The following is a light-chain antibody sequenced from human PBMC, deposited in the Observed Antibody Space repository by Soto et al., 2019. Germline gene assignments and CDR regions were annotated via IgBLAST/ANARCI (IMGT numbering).Light chain of an antibody. CDR2: DAS. J-gene: IGKJ4*01. CDR3: QQYDDLPLT. V-gene: IGKV1-5*01. CDR1: QSISSW. Sequence: DIQMTQSPSTLSASVGDRVTITCRASQSISSWLAWYQQKPGKAPKLLIYDASSLESGVPFRLSGSGSGTDFTFTISRLQPEDSATDDCQQYDDLPLTFGGGTKVDIK.